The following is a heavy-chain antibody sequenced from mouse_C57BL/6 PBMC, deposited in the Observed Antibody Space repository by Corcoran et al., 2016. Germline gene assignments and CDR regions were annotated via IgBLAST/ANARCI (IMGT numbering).Heavy chain of an antibody. J-gene: IGHJ2*01. D-gene: IGHD1-1*01. V-gene: IGHV9-3*01. CDR3: ARYYYGSSYPDYFDY. Sequence: QIQLVQSGPELKKPGETVKISCKASGYTFTTYGMSWVKQAPGKGLKWMGWINTYSGVPTYADDFKGRFAFSLETSASTAYLQINNLKNEDTATYFCARYYYGSSYPDYFDYWGQGTTLTVSS. CDR1: GYTFTTYG. CDR2: INTYSGVP.